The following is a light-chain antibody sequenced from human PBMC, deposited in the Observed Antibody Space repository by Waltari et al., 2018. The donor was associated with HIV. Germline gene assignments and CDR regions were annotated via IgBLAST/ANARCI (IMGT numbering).Light chain of an antibody. Sequence: SYELTQPPSVSVSPGQTATITCSGDKLGDKYVSWYQQRPGQSPFLVIYQATGRPSGIPERLAGSNSGNTATLTISGTQAMDEADYYCQAWDSSAVVFGGGTKLTVL. V-gene: IGLV3-1*01. CDR1: KLGDKY. CDR3: QAWDSSAVV. J-gene: IGLJ2*01. CDR2: QAT.